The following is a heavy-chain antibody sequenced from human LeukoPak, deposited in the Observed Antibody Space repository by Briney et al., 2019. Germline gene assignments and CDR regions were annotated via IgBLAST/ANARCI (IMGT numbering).Heavy chain of an antibody. Sequence: SQTLSLTCAVSGGSMRSYYWSWIRRPPGKGLEYIGNIFYSGSTNYNPSLKSRVTISVDTSKHQFSLRLNSVTAADTAVYYCARTPSIAAAGIFDYWGQGLLVTVSS. CDR3: ARTPSIAAAGIFDY. D-gene: IGHD6-13*01. CDR2: IFYSGST. CDR1: GGSMRSYY. J-gene: IGHJ4*02. V-gene: IGHV4-59*01.